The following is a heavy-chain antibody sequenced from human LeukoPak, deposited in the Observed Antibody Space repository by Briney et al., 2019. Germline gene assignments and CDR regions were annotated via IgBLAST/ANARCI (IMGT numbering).Heavy chain of an antibody. V-gene: IGHV4-30-2*01. Sequence: PSQTLSLTCAVSGGSISSSGYSWSWIRQPPGKGLEWIGYIYHSGSPYHNPSLKGRVTISVDRSKNQFSLKLSSVTAADTAVYYCARDQGAFLNAFDIWGQGTMVTVSS. CDR1: GGSISSSGYS. CDR3: ARDQGAFLNAFDI. CDR2: IYHSGSP. J-gene: IGHJ3*02. D-gene: IGHD2/OR15-2a*01.